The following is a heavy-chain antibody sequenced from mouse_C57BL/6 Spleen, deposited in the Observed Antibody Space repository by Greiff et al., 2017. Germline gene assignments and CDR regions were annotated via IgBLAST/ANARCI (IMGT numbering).Heavy chain of an antibody. Sequence: VQLQQPGAELVKPGASVKLSCKASGYTFTSYWMQWVKQRPGQGLEWIGEIDPSDSYTNYNQKFKGKATLTVDTSSSTAYMQLSSLTSEDSAVYYCARSLSGRYFDVWGTGTTVTVSS. V-gene: IGHV1-50*01. J-gene: IGHJ1*03. D-gene: IGHD4-1*01. CDR2: IDPSDSYT. CDR1: GYTFTSYW. CDR3: ARSLSGRYFDV.